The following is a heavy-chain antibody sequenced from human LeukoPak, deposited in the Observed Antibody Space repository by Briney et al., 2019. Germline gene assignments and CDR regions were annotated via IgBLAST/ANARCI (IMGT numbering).Heavy chain of an antibody. CDR1: GFTFSSYA. D-gene: IGHD3-22*01. Sequence: PGRSLRLSCAASGFTFSSYAMHWVRQAPGKGLEWVAVISYDGSNKYYADSVKGRFTISRDNSKNTLYLQMNSLRAEDTAVYYCARGSDYHDSSGYYWFDYWGQGTLVTVSS. J-gene: IGHJ4*02. CDR3: ARGSDYHDSSGYYWFDY. CDR2: ISYDGSNK. V-gene: IGHV3-30-3*01.